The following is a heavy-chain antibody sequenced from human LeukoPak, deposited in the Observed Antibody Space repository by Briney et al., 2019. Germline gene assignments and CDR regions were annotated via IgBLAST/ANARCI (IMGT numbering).Heavy chain of an antibody. CDR2: ISASGGST. J-gene: IGHJ6*02. V-gene: IGHV3-23*01. Sequence: PGGSLRLSCAASGFTFSSSAMSWVRQVPGKGLEWVSGISASGGSTYYADSVKGRFTISRDNSKNTLYLQMNSLRAEDTAVYYCAREALRFLEWLKPDYYYGMDVWGQGTTVTVSS. D-gene: IGHD3-3*01. CDR3: AREALRFLEWLKPDYYYGMDV. CDR1: GFTFSSSA.